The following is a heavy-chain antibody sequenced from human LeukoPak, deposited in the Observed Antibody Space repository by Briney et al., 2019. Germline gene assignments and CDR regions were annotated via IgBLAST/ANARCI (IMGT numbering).Heavy chain of an antibody. CDR3: ARDHGPTDDAFDI. D-gene: IGHD4/OR15-4a*01. CDR1: GGSISSGGYS. J-gene: IGHJ3*02. CDR2: IYHSGST. Sequence: SETLSLTCAVSGGSISSGGYSWRWIRQPPGKGLEWIGYIYHSGSTYYNPSLKSRVTISVDRSKNQFSLKLSSVTAADTAVYYCARDHGPTDDAFDIWGQGTMVTVSS. V-gene: IGHV4-30-2*01.